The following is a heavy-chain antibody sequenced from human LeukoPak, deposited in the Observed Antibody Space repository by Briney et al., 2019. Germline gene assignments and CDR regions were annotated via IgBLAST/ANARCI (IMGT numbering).Heavy chain of an antibody. D-gene: IGHD3-22*01. J-gene: IGHJ4*02. CDR3: ARDLEDYYDSSGYYLCY. CDR1: GYTFTGYY. CDR2: INPSGGST. Sequence: ASVKVSCKASGYTFTGYYMHWVRQAPGQGLEWMGIINPSGGSTSYAQKFQGRVTMTRDTSTSTVYMELSSLRSEDTAVYYCARDLEDYYDSSGYYLCYWGQGTLVTVSS. V-gene: IGHV1-46*01.